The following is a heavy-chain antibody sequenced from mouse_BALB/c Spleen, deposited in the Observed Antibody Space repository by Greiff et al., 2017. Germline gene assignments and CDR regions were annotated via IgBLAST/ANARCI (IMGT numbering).Heavy chain of an antibody. Sequence: EVKLVESGGGLVKPGGSLKLSCAASGFTFSSYTMSWVRQTPEKRLEWVATISSGGSYTYYPDSVKGRFTISRDNAKNTLYLQMSSLKSEDTAMYYCTRDRNYGWYFDVWGAGTTVTVSS. CDR3: TRDRNYGWYFDV. V-gene: IGHV5-6-4*01. D-gene: IGHD1-1*01. CDR2: ISSGGSYT. J-gene: IGHJ1*01. CDR1: GFTFSSYT.